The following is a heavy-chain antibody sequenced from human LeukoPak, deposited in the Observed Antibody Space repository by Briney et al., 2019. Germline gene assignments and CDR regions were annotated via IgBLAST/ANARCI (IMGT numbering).Heavy chain of an antibody. CDR2: IKQDGSEK. Sequence: GGSLRLSCAASGFTFSSYWMSWVRQAPGKGLEWVANIKQDGSEKYYVDSVKGRFTISRDNAKNSLYLQMNSLRAEDTAVYYCARAPHKTQRWLQGFDYWGQGTLVTVST. V-gene: IGHV3-7*01. J-gene: IGHJ4*02. D-gene: IGHD5-12*01. CDR1: GFTFSSYW. CDR3: ARAPHKTQRWLQGFDY.